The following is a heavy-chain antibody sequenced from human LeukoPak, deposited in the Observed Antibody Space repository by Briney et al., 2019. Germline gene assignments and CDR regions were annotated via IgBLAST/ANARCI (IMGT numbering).Heavy chain of an antibody. CDR1: GFTFDDYT. CDR3: TKGMPYSLYTYYMDV. J-gene: IGHJ6*03. CDR2: INWDGSST. D-gene: IGHD2-21*01. V-gene: IGHV3-43*01. Sequence: GGSLRLSCAASGFTFDDYTMHWVRQAPGKGLEWVSLINWDGSSTHYADSVKGRFTISRDNSKNSLYLQMNSLRTEDTALYYCTKGMPYSLYTYYMDVWGKGTTVTVSS.